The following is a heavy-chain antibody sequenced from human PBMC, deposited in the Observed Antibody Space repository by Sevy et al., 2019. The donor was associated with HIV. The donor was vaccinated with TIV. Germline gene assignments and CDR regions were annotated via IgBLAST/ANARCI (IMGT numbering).Heavy chain of an antibody. CDR3: ATRYSSGWSLKYFQH. D-gene: IGHD6-19*01. CDR2: FDPEGGET. Sequence: ASVKVSCKVSGYTLTELSMHWVRQAPGKGLEWMGGFDPEGGETIYAQKFQGRVTMTEDTSTDTAYMELSSLRSEDTAVYYCATRYSSGWSLKYFQHWGQGTLVTVSS. J-gene: IGHJ1*01. V-gene: IGHV1-24*01. CDR1: GYTLTELS.